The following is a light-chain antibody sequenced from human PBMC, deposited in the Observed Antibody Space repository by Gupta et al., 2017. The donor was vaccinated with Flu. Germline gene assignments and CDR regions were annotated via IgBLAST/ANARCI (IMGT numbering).Light chain of an antibody. CDR3: QQRSSWPLT. V-gene: IGKV3-11*01. CDR1: QSVSSY. Sequence: EIVLTQSPATLSVSPGERATVSCSASQSVSSYLVWYQQKPGQAPRLLIYDTSNRATGIPARFSGSGSGTDFTLTISSLEPEDFAVYYCQQRSSWPLTFGGGTKVEIK. CDR2: DTS. J-gene: IGKJ4*01.